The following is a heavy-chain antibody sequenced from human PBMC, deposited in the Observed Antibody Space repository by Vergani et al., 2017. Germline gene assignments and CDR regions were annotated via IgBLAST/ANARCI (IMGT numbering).Heavy chain of an antibody. D-gene: IGHD3-9*01. CDR2: INPSGGHT. V-gene: IGHV1-46*03. CDR3: ARGDYGILTGYRY. CDR1: GYTFSNSY. J-gene: IGHJ4*02. Sequence: QVQVVQSGAEVKKSGASLKVSCKTSGYTFSNSYMPWVRQAPGQGLEWMGIINPSGGHTNYAQKFQGRVTMTRDTSTSTVYMELSSLRSEDTAIYYCARGDYGILTGYRYWGQGTLVTVSA.